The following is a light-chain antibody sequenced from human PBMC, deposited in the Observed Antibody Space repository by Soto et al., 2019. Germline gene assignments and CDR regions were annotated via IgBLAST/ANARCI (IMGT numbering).Light chain of an antibody. CDR3: GTWDSSLSGVV. V-gene: IGLV1-51*01. CDR2: DNN. Sequence: QSVLTQPPSVSAAPGQKVTISCSGSTSNIGSKYVSWYQHLPRAAPKLLMYDNNKRPSGIPDRFSGSKSGTSATLAITGRQTGDEADYYCGTWDSSLSGVVFGGGTKLTVL. CDR1: TSNIGSKY. J-gene: IGLJ2*01.